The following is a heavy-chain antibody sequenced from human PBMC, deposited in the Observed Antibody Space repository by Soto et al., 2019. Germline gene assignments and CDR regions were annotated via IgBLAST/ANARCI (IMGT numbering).Heavy chain of an antibody. J-gene: IGHJ2*01. CDR2: ISASTRNT. CDR3: VRCYCSVGSCYACWHFDL. Sequence: QVQLVQSGGEVKKPGASVKVSCQASGYTFSDYAISWVRQAPGQGLEWMGWISASTRNTDQAQNFQGRVIMTLDTSTTRDYMELRSLRSDDTAVYYCVRCYCSVGSCYACWHFDLWGRGTLVTVSS. D-gene: IGHD2-15*01. V-gene: IGHV1-18*01. CDR1: GYTFSDYA.